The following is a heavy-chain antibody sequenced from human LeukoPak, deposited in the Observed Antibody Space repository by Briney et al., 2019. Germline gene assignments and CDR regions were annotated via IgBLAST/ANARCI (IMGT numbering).Heavy chain of an antibody. CDR1: GGSMSIDY. J-gene: IGHJ6*03. CDR2: IYTSGST. CDR3: ARSYSSSSVLSYYYFYMDV. Sequence: TSQTLSLTCTVSGGSMSIDYYSGSWIRQPAGKGLEWIGRIYTSGSTNYNPSLKSRVTISVDTSKNHFSLELTSVTAADTAVYYCARSYSSSSVLSYYYFYMDVWGKGTTVTVSS. D-gene: IGHD6-13*01. V-gene: IGHV4-61*02.